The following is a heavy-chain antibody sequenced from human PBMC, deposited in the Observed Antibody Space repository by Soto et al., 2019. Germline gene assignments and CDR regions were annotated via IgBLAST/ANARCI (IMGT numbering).Heavy chain of an antibody. V-gene: IGHV1-3*01. CDR2: INAGNGNT. CDR3: ARSTYYYDSSGYSH. D-gene: IGHD3-22*01. Sequence: ASVKVSCKASGYTFTSYAMHWVRQAPGQRLEWMGWINAGNGNTKYSQKFQGRVTITRDTSASTAYMELSSLRSEDTAAYYCARSTYYYDSSGYSHWGQGTLVTVSS. J-gene: IGHJ4*02. CDR1: GYTFTSYA.